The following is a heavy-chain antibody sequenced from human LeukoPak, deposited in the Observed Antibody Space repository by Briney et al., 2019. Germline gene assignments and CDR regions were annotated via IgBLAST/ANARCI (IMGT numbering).Heavy chain of an antibody. J-gene: IGHJ4*02. CDR2: IYHSGST. CDR3: ARRYYDSSGYLDY. D-gene: IGHD3-22*01. V-gene: IGHV4-38-2*02. CDR1: GYSISSGYY. Sequence: SETLSLTCTVSGYSISSGYYWGWIRQPPGKGLEWIGSIYHSGSTYYNPSLRSRVTISVDTSKNQFSLKLRSVTAADTAVYYCARRYYDSSGYLDYWGQGTLVTVSS.